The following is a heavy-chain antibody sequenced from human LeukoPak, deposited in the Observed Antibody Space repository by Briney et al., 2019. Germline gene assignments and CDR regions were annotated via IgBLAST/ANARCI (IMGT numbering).Heavy chain of an antibody. V-gene: IGHV1-69*06. J-gene: IGHJ5*02. CDR2: IIPIFGTA. D-gene: IGHD4-17*01. CDR1: GGTFSSYA. CDR3: ARASTVTTGYYNWFDP. Sequence: GASVKVSCKASGGTFSSYAISWVRQAPGQGLEWMGGIIPIFGTANYAQKFQGRVTITADKSTSTAYMELSSLRSDDTAVYYCARASTVTTGYYNWFDPWGQGTLVTVSS.